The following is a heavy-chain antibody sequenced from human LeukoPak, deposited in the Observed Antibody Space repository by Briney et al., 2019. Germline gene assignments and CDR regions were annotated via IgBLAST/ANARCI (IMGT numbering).Heavy chain of an antibody. CDR3: ARCPSVWARNQHRKNWFDP. V-gene: IGHV4-34*01. CDR1: GGSFSGYY. D-gene: IGHD3-16*01. CDR2: INHSGST. Sequence: SETLSLTCAVYGGSFSGYYWSWIRQPPGKGLEWIGEINHSGSTNYNPSLKSRVTISVDTSKNQFSLKLSSVTAADTAVYYCARCPSVWARNQHRKNWFDPWGQGTLVTVSS. J-gene: IGHJ5*02.